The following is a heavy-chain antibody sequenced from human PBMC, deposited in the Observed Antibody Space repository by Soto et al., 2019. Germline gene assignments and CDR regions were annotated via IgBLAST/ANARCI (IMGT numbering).Heavy chain of an antibody. CDR2: IHAGNGDT. CDR3: ARVPRYTSDIVEVPAVMFDDWFVP. J-gene: IGHJ5*02. Sequence: ASVKVSCKASGYTFSSYAVQWVRQAPGQSLEWIGWIHAGNGDTKYSQKFHCRVTLTRDTSANTAYMDLSSLRSEDTAVYYCARVPRYTSDIVEVPAVMFDDWFVPWGQGTLVTVSS. CDR1: GYTFSSYA. D-gene: IGHD2-2*01. V-gene: IGHV1-3*01.